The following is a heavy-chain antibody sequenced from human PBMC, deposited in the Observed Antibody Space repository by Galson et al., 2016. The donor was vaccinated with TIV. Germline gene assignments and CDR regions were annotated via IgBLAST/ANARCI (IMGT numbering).Heavy chain of an antibody. J-gene: IGHJ4*02. D-gene: IGHD5-18*01. V-gene: IGHV1-69*13. Sequence: SVKASCKASGGLVSNYAISWVRQAPGQGLEWMGGIIPIFGTTKYAQKFQGRVTITADESTRIVNMELSSLSSEDTAVYYCAKDPYIYGSYLDHWGQGTLVTVSS. CDR1: GGLVSNYA. CDR2: IIPIFGTT. CDR3: AKDPYIYGSYLDH.